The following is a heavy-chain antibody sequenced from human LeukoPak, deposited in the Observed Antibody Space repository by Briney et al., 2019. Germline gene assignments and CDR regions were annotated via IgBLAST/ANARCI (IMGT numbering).Heavy chain of an antibody. D-gene: IGHD6-19*01. CDR1: GYTFTSYY. Sequence: ASVKVSCKASGYTFTSYYMHWVRQAPGQGLEWMGIINPSGGSTSYAQKFQGRVTITRDTSTNTVYMQLSSLKSDGTAVYYCARVGCSDISCWTWLDPWGQGTLVTVSS. CDR3: ARVGCSDISCWTWLDP. J-gene: IGHJ5*02. V-gene: IGHV1-46*01. CDR2: INPSGGST.